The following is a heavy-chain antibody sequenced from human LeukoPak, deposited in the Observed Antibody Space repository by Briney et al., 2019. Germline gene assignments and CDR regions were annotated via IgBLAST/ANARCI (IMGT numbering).Heavy chain of an antibody. V-gene: IGHV1-69*04. CDR1: GGTFSSYA. CDR3: ARDSSSNWSLDY. D-gene: IGHD2-2*01. CDR2: IIPILGIA. Sequence: SVKVSCKASGGTFSSYAISWVRQAPGQGLEWMGRIIPILGIANYAQKFQGRVTITRDTSASTAYMELSSLRSEDTAVYYCARDSSSNWSLDYWGQGTLVTVSS. J-gene: IGHJ4*02.